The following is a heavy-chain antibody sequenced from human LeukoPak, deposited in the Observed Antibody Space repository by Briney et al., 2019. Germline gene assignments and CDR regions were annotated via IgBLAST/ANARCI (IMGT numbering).Heavy chain of an antibody. CDR1: GFTFDDYA. Sequence: GGSLRLSCAASGFTFDDYAMHWVRQAPGKGLEWVSGISWNSGSIGYADSVKGRFTISRDNAKNSLYLQMNSLRAEDTALYYCAKGPDYGDYTTQFDYWGQGTLVTVSS. V-gene: IGHV3-9*01. J-gene: IGHJ4*02. CDR3: AKGPDYGDYTTQFDY. D-gene: IGHD4-17*01. CDR2: ISWNSGSI.